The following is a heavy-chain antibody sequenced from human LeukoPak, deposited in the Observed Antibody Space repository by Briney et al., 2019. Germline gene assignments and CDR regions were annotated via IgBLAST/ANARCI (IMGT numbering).Heavy chain of an antibody. Sequence: GGSLRLSCAASGFTFSSIAMSWVRQAPGKGLEWVSAITASGHLTDYADSVRGRFTISRDNSKNTLYLQMNSLRVEGTAIYYCAKRGASWSFDSWGQGTLVTVSS. V-gene: IGHV3-23*01. J-gene: IGHJ4*02. CDR1: GFTFSSIA. CDR3: AKRGASWSFDS. D-gene: IGHD6-13*01. CDR2: ITASGHLT.